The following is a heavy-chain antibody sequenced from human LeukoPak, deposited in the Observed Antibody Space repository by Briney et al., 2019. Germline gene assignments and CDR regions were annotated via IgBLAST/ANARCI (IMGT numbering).Heavy chain of an antibody. J-gene: IGHJ4*02. CDR3: ARVGVDYSGNILKYFFDY. CDR1: GGSISSYQ. V-gene: IGHV4-59*01. Sequence: KASETLSLTCTVSGGSISSYQWSWIRQPPGKGLEWIGNIYYSGSANYNPSLQSRVIILVDTSKNQFSLNLSPVLAADTAVYYCARVGVDYSGNILKYFFDYWGQGTLVTVSS. CDR2: IYYSGSA. D-gene: IGHD4-23*01.